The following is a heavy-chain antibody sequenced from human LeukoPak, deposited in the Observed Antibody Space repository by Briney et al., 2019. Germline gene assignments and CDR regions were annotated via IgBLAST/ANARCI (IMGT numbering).Heavy chain of an antibody. V-gene: IGHV3-21*01. CDR3: ARDLRYFDWLFDY. D-gene: IGHD3-9*01. J-gene: IGHJ4*02. Sequence: GGSLRLSCAASGFTFSSYSMNWVRQAPGKGLEWVSSISSSSSYIYYADSVKGRFTISRDNAKNSLYLQMNSLRAEDTAVYYRARDLRYFDWLFDYWGQGTLVTVSS. CDR1: GFTFSSYS. CDR2: ISSSSSYI.